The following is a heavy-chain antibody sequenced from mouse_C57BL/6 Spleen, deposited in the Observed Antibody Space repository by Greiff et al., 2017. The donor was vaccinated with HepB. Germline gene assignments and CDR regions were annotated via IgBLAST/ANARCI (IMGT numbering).Heavy chain of an antibody. Sequence: EVQLVESGPGLVKPSQSLSLTCSVTGYSITSGYYWNWIRQFPGNKLEWMGYISYDGSNNYNPSLKNRISITRDTSKNQFFLKLNSVTTEDTAKYYCAREGKRYYFDYWGQGTTLTVSS. V-gene: IGHV3-6*01. CDR3: AREGKRYYFDY. CDR2: ISYDGSN. CDR1: GYSITSGYY. J-gene: IGHJ2*01.